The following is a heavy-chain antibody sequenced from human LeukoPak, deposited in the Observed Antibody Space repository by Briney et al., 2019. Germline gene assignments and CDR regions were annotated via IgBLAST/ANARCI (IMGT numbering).Heavy chain of an antibody. V-gene: IGHV3-30*02. CDR2: IQTDGSSK. D-gene: IGHD3-22*01. Sequence: GGSLRLSCITSGFTFSRYGMHWVRQGPGKGLEWVSFIQTDGSSKYYSDSVKGRFTISRDNSKNTLYLQMNSLRAEDTAVYYCAKDRYYYDSSGYYYFDYWGQGTLVTVSS. J-gene: IGHJ4*02. CDR1: GFTFSRYG. CDR3: AKDRYYYDSSGYYYFDY.